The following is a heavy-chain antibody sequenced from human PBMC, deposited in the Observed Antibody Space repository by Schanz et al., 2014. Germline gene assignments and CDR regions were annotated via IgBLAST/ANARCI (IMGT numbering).Heavy chain of an antibody. D-gene: IGHD2-8*01. CDR2: ISWNSYSL. J-gene: IGHJ4*02. CDR3: ARAPGANASPYYFDY. V-gene: IGHV3-74*01. CDR1: GFTFSSYW. Sequence: EVQLVESGGGVVHPGGSLRLSCAASGFTFSSYWMHWVRQAPGKGLVWVSGISWNSYSLLYADSVQGRFTISRDNAKNSLYLQMNSLRHDDTAFYYCARAPGANASPYYFDYWGQGSLVTVSS.